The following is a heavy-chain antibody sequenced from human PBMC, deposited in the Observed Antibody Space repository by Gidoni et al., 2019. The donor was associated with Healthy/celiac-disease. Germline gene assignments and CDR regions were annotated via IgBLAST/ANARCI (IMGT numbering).Heavy chain of an antibody. Sequence: QITLKESGPTLVKPTQTPTLTCTFSGFSLSTSGVGVGWLRPPPGKALEWLAFIYWDDDKRYSPSLKSRLTITKDTSKNQVVLTMTNRDPVDTATYYGAHRTGYYYDSSGYHSRAEYFQHWGQGTLVTVSS. CDR2: IYWDDDK. CDR3: AHRTGYYYDSSGYHSRAEYFQH. CDR1: GFSLSTSGVG. V-gene: IGHV2-5*02. J-gene: IGHJ1*01. D-gene: IGHD3-22*01.